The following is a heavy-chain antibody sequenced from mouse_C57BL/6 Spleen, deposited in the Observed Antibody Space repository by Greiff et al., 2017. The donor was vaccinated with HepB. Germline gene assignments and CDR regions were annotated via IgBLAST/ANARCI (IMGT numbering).Heavy chain of an antibody. CDR2: IYPGSGNT. V-gene: IGHV1-76*01. CDR1: GYTFTDYY. CDR3: ARDYGSSLRGYWYFDV. D-gene: IGHD1-1*01. Sequence: QVQLQQSGAELVRPGASVKLSCKASGYTFTDYYINWVKQRPGQGLEWIARIYPGSGNTYYNEKFKGKATLTAEKSSSTAYMQLSSLTSEDSAVYFCARDYGSSLRGYWYFDVWGTGTTVTVSS. J-gene: IGHJ1*03.